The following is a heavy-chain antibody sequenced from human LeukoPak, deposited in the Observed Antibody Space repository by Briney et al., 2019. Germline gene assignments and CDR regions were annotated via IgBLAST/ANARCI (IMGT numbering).Heavy chain of an antibody. V-gene: IGHV3-20*04. CDR2: INWNGGST. CDR1: GFTFSDYS. D-gene: IGHD2-2*01. J-gene: IGHJ4*02. CDR3: ARGYCSSTSCYFDY. Sequence: PGGSLRLSCVASGFTFSDYSMNWVRQAPGKGLEWVSGINWNGGSTGYADSVKGRFTISRDNAKNSLYLQMNSLRAEDTALYYCARGYCSSTSCYFDYWGQGTLVTVSS.